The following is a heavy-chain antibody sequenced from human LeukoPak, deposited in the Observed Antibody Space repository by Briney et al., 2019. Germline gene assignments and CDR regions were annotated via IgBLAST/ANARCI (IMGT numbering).Heavy chain of an antibody. CDR2: VKSKTDSGTT. V-gene: IGHV3-15*01. CDR3: TLGGHYFGS. Sequence: GGSLRLSCAASGFTFSDAWMSWVRQAPGKGPEWLGRVKSKTDSGTTDHAAPVKGRFTVSRDDSKNTLYLEMNSLKTDDTAFYYCTLGGHYFGSWGQGTLVTVSS. J-gene: IGHJ4*02. CDR1: GFTFSDAW. D-gene: IGHD3-10*01.